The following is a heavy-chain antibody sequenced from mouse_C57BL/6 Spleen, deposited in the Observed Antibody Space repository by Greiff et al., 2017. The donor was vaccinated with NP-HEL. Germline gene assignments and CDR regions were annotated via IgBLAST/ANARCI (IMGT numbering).Heavy chain of an antibody. CDR3: ERFHDARDFDV. CDR1: GFTFTDYY. CDR2: IRNKANGYTT. Sequence: DVQLVESGGGLVQPGGSLSLSCAASGFTFTDYYMSWVRQPPGKALEWLGFIRNKANGYTTEYSASVKGRFTISRDNSQSILYLQMNALRAEDSATYYCERFHDARDFDVWGTGTTVTVSS. J-gene: IGHJ1*03. D-gene: IGHD2-3*01. V-gene: IGHV7-3*01.